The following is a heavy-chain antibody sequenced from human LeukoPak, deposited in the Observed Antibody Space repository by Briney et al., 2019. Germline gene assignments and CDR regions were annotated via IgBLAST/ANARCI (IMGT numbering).Heavy chain of an antibody. CDR3: RTDRYGDYGDYIDY. J-gene: IGHJ4*02. CDR1: GYTFTGYY. V-gene: IGHV1-2*02. D-gene: IGHD4-17*01. Sequence: ASVKVSCKASGYTFTGYYMHWVRQAPGQGGEWMGWINPNSGGTNYAQKFQGRVTMTRDTSISTAYMELSRLRSDDTAVYYCRTDRYGDYGDYIDYWGQGTLVTVSS. CDR2: INPNSGGT.